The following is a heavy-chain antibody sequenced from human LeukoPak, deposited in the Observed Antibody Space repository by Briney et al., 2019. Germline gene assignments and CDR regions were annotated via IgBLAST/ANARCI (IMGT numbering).Heavy chain of an antibody. CDR1: GGSFSGYY. J-gene: IGHJ4*02. CDR3: ARGPHDSSGFLFY. V-gene: IGHV4-34*01. Sequence: PSETLSLTCAVSGGSFSGYYWTWIRQPPGKGLEWIGEINHSGSANYNPSLKSRVTISLDTSKNQFSLKVSSVTAADTAVYYCARGPHDSSGFLFYWGQGTLVTVSS. CDR2: INHSGSA. D-gene: IGHD3-22*01.